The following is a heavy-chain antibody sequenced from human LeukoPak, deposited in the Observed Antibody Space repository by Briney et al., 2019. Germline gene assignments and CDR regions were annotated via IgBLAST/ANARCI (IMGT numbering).Heavy chain of an antibody. J-gene: IGHJ4*02. CDR1: GFTFSNYW. V-gene: IGHV3-7*03. D-gene: IGHD2-2*01. Sequence: GGSLRLSCAASGFTFSNYWMSWVRQAPGKGLEWVANIKQDGSEKYYLDSVKGRFTISRDNTKNSLYLQMNSLRAEDTAVYYCAIEDIVVVPAADFDYWGQGTLVTVSS. CDR2: IKQDGSEK. CDR3: AIEDIVVVPAADFDY.